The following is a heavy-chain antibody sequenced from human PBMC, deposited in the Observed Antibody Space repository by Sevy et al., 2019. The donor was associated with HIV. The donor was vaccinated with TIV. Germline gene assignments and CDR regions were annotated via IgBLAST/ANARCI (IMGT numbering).Heavy chain of an antibody. CDR2: ISGSSNYI. D-gene: IGHD1-26*01. CDR3: ARGPPDGSYDYFDY. J-gene: IGHJ4*02. Sequence: GGSLRLSCAASGFTFSSYSMNWVRQAPGKGLEWVSAISGSSNYIYYEESVKGRFIISRDNVKNTLYLQMNSLRADDTAVYYCARGPPDGSYDYFDYWGQGTLVTVSS. V-gene: IGHV3-21*06. CDR1: GFTFSSYS.